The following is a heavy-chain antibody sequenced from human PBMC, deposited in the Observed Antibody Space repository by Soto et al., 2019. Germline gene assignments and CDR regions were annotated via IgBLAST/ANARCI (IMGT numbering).Heavy chain of an antibody. Sequence: EVQLLESWGGLVQPGGSLRLSCAASGFTCGNYGMNWVRQAPGKGLEWVSGISGGGGSTYYADSVKGRFTISRDPSKNTVFLEMNSLRAEDTAVYYCAKGFIVVVTVIRPDDSFDVWGQGTLVTVSS. V-gene: IGHV3-23*01. J-gene: IGHJ3*01. CDR2: ISGGGGST. CDR3: AKGFIVVVTVIRPDDSFDV. CDR1: GFTCGNYG. D-gene: IGHD2-21*02.